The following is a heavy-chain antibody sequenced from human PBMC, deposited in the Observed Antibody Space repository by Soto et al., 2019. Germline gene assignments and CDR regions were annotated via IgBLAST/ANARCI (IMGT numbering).Heavy chain of an antibody. J-gene: IGHJ4*02. CDR1: GYTFTSYP. CDR3: ARSPSMVRGFDY. D-gene: IGHD3-10*01. Sequence: ASVKVACKASGYTFTSYPMHWVRQEPGQRLEWMGWINAGNGNTKYSKKFQGRVTITRDTSASTAYMELSSLRSEDTAVYYCARSPSMVRGFDYWGQGTLVTVSS. V-gene: IGHV1-3*01. CDR2: INAGNGNT.